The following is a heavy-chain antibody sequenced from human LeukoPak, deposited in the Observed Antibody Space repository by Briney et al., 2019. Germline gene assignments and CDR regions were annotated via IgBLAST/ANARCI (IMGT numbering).Heavy chain of an antibody. V-gene: IGHV3-30*18. D-gene: IGHD6-13*01. Sequence: AGRSLRLSFAASGFTFSSYGMHWVRQAPGKGLEWVAVISYDGSNKYYADSVKGRFTISRDNSKNTLYLQMNSLRAEDTAVYYCAKDLAAAGNDAFDIWGQGTMVTVSS. J-gene: IGHJ3*02. CDR2: ISYDGSNK. CDR3: AKDLAAAGNDAFDI. CDR1: GFTFSSYG.